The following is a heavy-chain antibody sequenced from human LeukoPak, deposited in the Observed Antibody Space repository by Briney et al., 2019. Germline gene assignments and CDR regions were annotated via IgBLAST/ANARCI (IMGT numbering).Heavy chain of an antibody. Sequence: SETLSLTCTVSGGSISSYYGSWIRQPPGKGLEWIGYTYTSGSTNYNPSLKSRVTISVDTSKNQFSLKLSSVTAADTAVYYCARLGLWSGYSYYFDYWGQGTLATVSS. V-gene: IGHV4-4*09. CDR2: TYTSGST. CDR3: ARLGLWSGYSYYFDY. J-gene: IGHJ4*02. CDR1: GGSISSYY. D-gene: IGHD3-3*01.